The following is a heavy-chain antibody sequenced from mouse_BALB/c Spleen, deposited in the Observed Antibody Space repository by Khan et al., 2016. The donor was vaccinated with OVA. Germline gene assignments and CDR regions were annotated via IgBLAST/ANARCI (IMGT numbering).Heavy chain of an antibody. CDR1: GFTFSTYA. J-gene: IGHJ3*01. CDR3: ARSPYGDVAY. D-gene: IGHD2-13*01. V-gene: IGHV5-9-3*01. Sequence: EVELVESGGGLVKPGGSLKLSCAASGFTFSTYAMSWVRQTPEKRLEWVATISSDGDYTYYPENVTGRFTISRDNAKNTLYLQMSSLRSEDTAMYYCARSPYGDVAYWGQGTLVTVSA. CDR2: ISSDGDYT.